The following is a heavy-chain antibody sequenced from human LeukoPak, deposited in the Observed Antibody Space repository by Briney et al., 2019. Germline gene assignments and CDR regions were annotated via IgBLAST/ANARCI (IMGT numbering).Heavy chain of an antibody. CDR1: GFTFSTYA. Sequence: GGSLRLSCAASGFTFSTYAISWVRLAPGKGLEWVSGISGSGGSTYYADSVKGRFTSSRDNSNNTLYVQMNSLRVEDTAVYYCAKSGGLSGSGRLAMDVWGQGTTVTISS. CDR3: AKSGGLSGSGRLAMDV. CDR2: ISGSGGST. D-gene: IGHD3-10*01. J-gene: IGHJ6*02. V-gene: IGHV3-23*01.